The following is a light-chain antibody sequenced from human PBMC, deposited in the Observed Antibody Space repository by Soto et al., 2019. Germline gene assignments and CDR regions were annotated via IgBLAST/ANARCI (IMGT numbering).Light chain of an antibody. CDR3: AAWDDTLRARV. V-gene: IGLV1-44*01. J-gene: IGLJ2*01. CDR1: NSNIGRND. Sequence: QAVVAQPPSASGTPGQRVTISCSGSNSNIGRNDVTWYQQVPGTAPQCLIYSNDQRPSGVPDRISGSRSGTSASLAISGLPSGDEAEYYCAAWDDTLRARVFGGGTKLTVL. CDR2: SND.